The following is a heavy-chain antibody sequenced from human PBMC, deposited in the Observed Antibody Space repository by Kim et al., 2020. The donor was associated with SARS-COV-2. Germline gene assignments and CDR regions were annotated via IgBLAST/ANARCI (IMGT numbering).Heavy chain of an antibody. CDR1: GGSISSYY. V-gene: IGHV4-59*13. CDR2: IYYSGST. J-gene: IGHJ4*01. Sequence: SETLSLTCTVSGGSISSYYWSWIRQPPGKGLEWIGYIYYSGSTNYNPSLKSRVTISVDTSKNQFSLKLSSVIAADTAVYYCARDSLGPYSSGGYVRGFD. CDR3: ARDSLGPYSSGGYVRGFD. D-gene: IGHD6-19*01.